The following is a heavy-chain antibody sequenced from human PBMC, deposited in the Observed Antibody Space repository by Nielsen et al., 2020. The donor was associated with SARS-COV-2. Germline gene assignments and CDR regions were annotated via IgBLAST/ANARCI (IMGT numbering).Heavy chain of an antibody. D-gene: IGHD4-17*01. CDR2: VNPYNGNT. J-gene: IGHJ4*02. V-gene: IGHV1-18*01. CDR3: ASSLGGDYADY. Sequence: ASVKVSCKASGGTFSSYAISWVRQAPGQGLEWMGWVNPYNGNTNYARKLQGRVTMTSDTSTSTAYMDLRSLRSDDTAVYYCASSLGGDYADYWGQGTLVTVSS. CDR1: GGTFSSYA.